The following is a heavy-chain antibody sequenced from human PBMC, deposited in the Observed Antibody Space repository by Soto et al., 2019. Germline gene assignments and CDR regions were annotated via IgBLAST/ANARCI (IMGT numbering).Heavy chain of an antibody. CDR2: ISGSGGST. Sequence: GGSLRLSCAASGFTFSSYAMSWVRQAPGKGLEWVSAISGSGGSTYYADSVKGRFTISRDNSKNTLYLQMNSLRAEDTAVYYCAISSIAARGRYYYGMDVWGQGTTVTRLL. V-gene: IGHV3-23*01. J-gene: IGHJ6*02. CDR1: GFTFSSYA. CDR3: AISSIAARGRYYYGMDV. D-gene: IGHD6-6*01.